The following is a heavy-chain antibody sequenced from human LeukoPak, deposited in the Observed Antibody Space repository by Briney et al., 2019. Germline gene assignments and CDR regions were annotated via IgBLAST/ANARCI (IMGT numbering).Heavy chain of an antibody. D-gene: IGHD4-11*01. V-gene: IGHV4-34*01. CDR1: GGSFSGYY. Sequence: SETLSLTCAVYGGSFSGYYWSWIRQPPAKGLEWIGEINHSGSTNYNPSLKSRVTISVDTSKNQFSLKLSSVTAADTAVYYCARGQYDYPPWFDPWGQGTLVTVSS. CDR3: ARGQYDYPPWFDP. CDR2: INHSGST. J-gene: IGHJ5*02.